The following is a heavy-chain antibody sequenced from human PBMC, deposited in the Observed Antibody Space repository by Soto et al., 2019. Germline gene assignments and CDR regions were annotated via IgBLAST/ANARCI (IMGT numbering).Heavy chain of an antibody. CDR1: GYTFTSYG. J-gene: IGHJ4*02. Sequence: ASVQVSCKASGYTFTSYGISWVRQAPGQGLEWMGWISAYNGNTNYAQKLQGRVTMTTDTSTSTAYMELRSLRSDDTAVYYCARDSPLGELSSTDYWGQGTLVTVSS. V-gene: IGHV1-18*01. CDR2: ISAYNGNT. D-gene: IGHD3-16*02. CDR3: ARDSPLGELSSTDY.